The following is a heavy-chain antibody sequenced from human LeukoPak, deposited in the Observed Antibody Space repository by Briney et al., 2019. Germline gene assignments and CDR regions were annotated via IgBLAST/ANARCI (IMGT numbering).Heavy chain of an antibody. CDR2: IYAGDSDT. CDR3: ARHYDY. CDR1: GYSFTSYW. J-gene: IGHJ4*02. Sequence: GESLKISCKGSGYSFTSYWIAWVRQMPGKGLEWMGIIYAGDSDTRYSPSFQGQVIISADKSINTVYLQWTNLKASDSAMYYCARHYDYWGQGTLVTVSS. V-gene: IGHV5-51*01.